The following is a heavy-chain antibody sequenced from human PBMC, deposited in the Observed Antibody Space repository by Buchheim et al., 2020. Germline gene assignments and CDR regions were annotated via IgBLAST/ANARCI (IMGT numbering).Heavy chain of an antibody. CDR2: ISASGGST. V-gene: IGHV3-23*01. J-gene: IGHJ6*03. D-gene: IGHD2/OR15-2a*01. CDR1: GFTFGSYA. Sequence: EVQLLESGGGLVQPGGSLRLSCAASGFTFGSYAMNWVRQAPGKGLEWVSFISASGGSTYYADSFRGRFSVSRDNSKNTLYLQINSLRAEDSGVYYCARDRTNEYYYFYFYMDVWGKGTT. CDR3: ARDRTNEYYYFYFYMDV.